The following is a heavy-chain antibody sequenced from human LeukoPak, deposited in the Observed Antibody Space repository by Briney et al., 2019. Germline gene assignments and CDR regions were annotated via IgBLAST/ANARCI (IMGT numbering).Heavy chain of an antibody. Sequence: GGSLRLSCAASGFTFSKAWMTWVRQAPGKGLEWVGRIKDGSGATDYAAPVKVRFTISRDDSKNTLYLQMSGLKTEDTAVYYCTTDLSFRNVEMSFIRENTFDMWGQGTMVTVSS. CDR2: IKDGSGAT. D-gene: IGHD5-24*01. V-gene: IGHV3-15*01. CDR3: TTDLSFRNVEMSFIRENTFDM. J-gene: IGHJ3*02. CDR1: GFTFSKAW.